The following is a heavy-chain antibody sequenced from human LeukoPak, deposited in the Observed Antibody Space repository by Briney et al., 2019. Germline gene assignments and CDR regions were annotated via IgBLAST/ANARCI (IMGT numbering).Heavy chain of an antibody. J-gene: IGHJ6*03. CDR2: INHSGST. V-gene: IGHV4-34*01. Sequence: SESLSLTCAVYGGSFSGYYWSWIRQPPGKGLERIGEINHSGSTNYNPSLKSRVTISVDTSKNQFSLKLSSVTAADTAVYYCARGFTPYYYYYMDVWGKGTTVTVSS. CDR3: ARGFTPYYYYYMDV. CDR1: GGSFSGYY.